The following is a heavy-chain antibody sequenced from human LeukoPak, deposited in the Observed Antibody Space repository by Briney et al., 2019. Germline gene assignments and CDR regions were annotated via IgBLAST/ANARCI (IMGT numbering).Heavy chain of an antibody. J-gene: IGHJ4*02. V-gene: IGHV3-30*04. CDR2: ISYDGSNK. Sequence: GGSLRLSCAASGFTFSSYAMHWVRQAPGKGLEWVAVISYDGSNKYYADSVKGRFTISRDNAKNSLYLQMNSLRAEDTAVYYCARDGKYGDYRYFDYWGQGTLVTVSS. CDR3: ARDGKYGDYRYFDY. CDR1: GFTFSSYA. D-gene: IGHD4-17*01.